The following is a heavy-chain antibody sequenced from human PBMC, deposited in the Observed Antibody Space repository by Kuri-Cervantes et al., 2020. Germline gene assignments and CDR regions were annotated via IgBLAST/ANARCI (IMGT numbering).Heavy chain of an antibody. CDR2: MNPNSGNT. CDR3: ARGPPAAAGTLNY. J-gene: IGHJ4*02. D-gene: IGHD6-13*01. CDR1: GYTFTSYD. Sequence: ASVKVSCKASGYTFTSYDINWVRQATGQGLEWMGWMNPNSGNTGYAQKFQGRVTMTRNTSISTAYMELSSLSSEDTAVYYCARGPPAAAGTLNYWGQGTLVTVSS. V-gene: IGHV1-8*01.